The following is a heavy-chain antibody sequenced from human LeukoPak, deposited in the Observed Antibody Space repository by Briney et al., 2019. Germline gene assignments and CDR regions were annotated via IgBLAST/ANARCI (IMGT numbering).Heavy chain of an antibody. CDR1: GFTFSTYW. Sequence: GGSLRLSCAASGFTFSTYWMHWVRQAPGKGLVWVSRIHSDGGSTSYADSVMGRFTISRDNAKNSLYLQMNSLRAEDTAVYYCASTTDILGYCSSTSCAFDYWGQGTLVTVSS. V-gene: IGHV3-74*01. J-gene: IGHJ4*02. D-gene: IGHD2-2*01. CDR3: ASTTDILGYCSSTSCAFDY. CDR2: IHSDGGST.